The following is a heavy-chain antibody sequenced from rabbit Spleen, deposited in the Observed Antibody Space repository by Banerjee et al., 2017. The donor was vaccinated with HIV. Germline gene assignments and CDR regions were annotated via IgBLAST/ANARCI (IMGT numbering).Heavy chain of an antibody. CDR3: ARDTGSSFSSDGMDL. Sequence: QSLEESGGDLVKPGGPLTLTCTASGFSFSSSSWMCWVRQAPGKGLEWIACIYVDGSDYTYYASWARGRFTISKTSSTTVTLQRTSLTVADTATYFCARDTGSSFSSDGMDLWGPGTLVTVS. J-gene: IGHJ6*01. CDR1: GFSFSSSSW. V-gene: IGHV1S40*01. D-gene: IGHD8-1*01. CDR2: IYVDGSDYT.